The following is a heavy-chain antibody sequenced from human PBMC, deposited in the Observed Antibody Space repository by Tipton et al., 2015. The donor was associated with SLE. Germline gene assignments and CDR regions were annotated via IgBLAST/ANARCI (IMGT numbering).Heavy chain of an antibody. V-gene: IGHV4-31*03. D-gene: IGHD3-10*01. Sequence: TLSLTCTVSGGSISSVGYYWSWIRQHPGKGLEWLGQTNPSGNTNYNPSLKSRVTISVDTSNNQLSLKLTSVTAADTAVYYCARGAKERITLVRVRPYHFDYWGQGSLVTVSS. CDR1: GGSISSVGYY. J-gene: IGHJ4*01. CDR2: TNPSGNT. CDR3: ARGAKERITLVRVRPYHFDY.